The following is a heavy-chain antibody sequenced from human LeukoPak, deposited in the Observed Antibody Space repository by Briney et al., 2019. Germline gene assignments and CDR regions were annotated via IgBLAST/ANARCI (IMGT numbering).Heavy chain of an antibody. V-gene: IGHV4-59*12. D-gene: IGHD4-17*01. CDR1: GGSISSYY. CDR2: IYYSGST. Sequence: SETLSLTCTVSGGSISSYYWSWIRQPPGKGLEWIGYIYYSGSTNYNPSLKSRVTISVDTSKNQFSLKLSSVTAADTAVYYCARSDYGDSYYYYYYGMDVWGKGTTVTVSS. J-gene: IGHJ6*04. CDR3: ARSDYGDSYYYYYYGMDV.